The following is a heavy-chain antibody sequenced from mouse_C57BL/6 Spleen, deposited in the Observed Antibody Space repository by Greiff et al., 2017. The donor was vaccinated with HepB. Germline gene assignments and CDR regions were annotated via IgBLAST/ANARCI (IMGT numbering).Heavy chain of an antibody. CDR1: GYSITSGYY. CDR2: ISYDGSN. CDR3: ARRGRPSLAWFAY. Sequence: EVKLMESGPGLVKPSQSLSLTCSVTGYSITSGYYWNWIRQFPGNKLEWMGYISYDGSNNYNPSLKNRISITRDTSKNQFFLKLNSVTTEDTATYYCARRGRPSLAWFAYWGQGTLVTVSA. J-gene: IGHJ3*01. D-gene: IGHD6-2*01. V-gene: IGHV3-6*01.